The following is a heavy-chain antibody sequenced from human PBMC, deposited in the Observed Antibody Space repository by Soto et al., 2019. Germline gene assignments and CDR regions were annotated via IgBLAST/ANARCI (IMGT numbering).Heavy chain of an antibody. Sequence: EVQLVESGGGLVQPGGSLRLSCAASGFIGSIYYMSWVRQAPGKGLEWVSIIYNDGSTYYADSVKGRFTISRDDSKNTLYLQILSLRAEDTAVYYCARDSYTRYWGQGTLVTVSS. V-gene: IGHV3-66*01. CDR1: GFIGSIYY. J-gene: IGHJ4*02. CDR2: IYNDGST. D-gene: IGHD4-4*01. CDR3: ARDSYTRY.